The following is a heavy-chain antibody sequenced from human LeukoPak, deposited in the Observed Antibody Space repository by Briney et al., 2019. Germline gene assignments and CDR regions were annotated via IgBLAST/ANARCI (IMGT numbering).Heavy chain of an antibody. CDR1: GITLSNYG. J-gene: IGHJ6*03. D-gene: IGHD3-22*01. CDR3: ARVGAYYDSSGPRTYLGYMDV. CDR2: LSGSGGGT. V-gene: IGHV3-23*01. Sequence: GGSLRLSCAVSGITLSNYGMSWVRQAPGKGLEWVAGLSGSGGGTNYADSVKGRFTISRDNAKNSLYLQMNSLRAEDTAVYYCARVGAYYDSSGPRTYLGYMDVWGKGTTVTVSS.